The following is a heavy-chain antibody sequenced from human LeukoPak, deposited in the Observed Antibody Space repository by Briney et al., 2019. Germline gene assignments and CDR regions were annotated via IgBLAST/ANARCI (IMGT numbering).Heavy chain of an antibody. J-gene: IGHJ4*02. CDR3: ARALGDI. CDR1: GFTFSTYW. CDR2: ISGDGSST. V-gene: IGHV3-74*01. Sequence: GGSLRLSCAASGFTFSTYWVHWVRHAPGKGPVWVSRISGDGSSTAYGDSVKGRFTISRDNAKNTLYLQMNGLRVEDTAVYYCARALGDIRGQGTLVTVSS.